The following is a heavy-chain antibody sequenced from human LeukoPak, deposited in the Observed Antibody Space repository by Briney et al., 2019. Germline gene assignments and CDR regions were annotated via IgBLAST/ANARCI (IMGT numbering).Heavy chain of an antibody. Sequence: ASVKVSCKASGYTFTDYYMHWVRQAPGQGLEWMGRINPNSGGTSSARKFQGRVTVTRDTSISTVHMELSRLTSVNTAVYYCARSPSGWYGDYWGQGTLVTVSS. V-gene: IGHV1-2*06. CDR3: ARSPSGWYGDY. D-gene: IGHD6-19*01. J-gene: IGHJ4*02. CDR2: INPNSGGT. CDR1: GYTFTDYY.